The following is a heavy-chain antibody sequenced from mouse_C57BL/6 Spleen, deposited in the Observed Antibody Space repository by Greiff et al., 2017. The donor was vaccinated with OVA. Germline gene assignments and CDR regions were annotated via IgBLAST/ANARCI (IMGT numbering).Heavy chain of an antibody. V-gene: IGHV1-61*01. J-gene: IGHJ2*01. CDR1: GYTFTSYW. CDR2: IYPSDSET. Sequence: QVQLQQPGAELVRPGSSVKLSCKASGYTFTSYWMDWVKQRPGQGLEWIGNIYPSDSETHYNQKFKDKATLTVDKSSSTAYMQLSSLTSEDSAVYFGARWDAGYYGYYFDYWGQGTTLTVSS. CDR3: ARWDAGYYGYYFDY. D-gene: IGHD2-3*01.